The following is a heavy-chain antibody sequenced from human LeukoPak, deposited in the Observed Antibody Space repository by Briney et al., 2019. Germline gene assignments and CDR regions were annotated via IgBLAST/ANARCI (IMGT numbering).Heavy chain of an antibody. CDR1: GGSFSGYY. D-gene: IGHD3-3*01. Sequence: SETLSLTCAVYGGSFSGYYWSWIRQPPGKGPEWIGKINHSGSTNYNPSLKSRVTISVDTSKNQFSLKLSSVTAADTAVYYCARRGTGPLLRFLEWSRGFDPWGQGTLVTVSS. V-gene: IGHV4-34*01. J-gene: IGHJ5*02. CDR3: ARRGTGPLLRFLEWSRGFDP. CDR2: INHSGST.